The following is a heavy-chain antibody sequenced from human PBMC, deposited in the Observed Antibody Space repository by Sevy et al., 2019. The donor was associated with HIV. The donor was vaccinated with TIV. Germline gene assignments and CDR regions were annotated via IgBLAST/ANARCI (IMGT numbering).Heavy chain of an antibody. V-gene: IGHV3-66*02. D-gene: IGHD6-13*01. CDR2: IYNGGST. CDR3: ARDGGSRGMDV. Sequence: GGSLRLSCEAYGFTVSSNYMNWVRQAPGKGREWVSVIYNGGSTYYVDSVKGRFTISRDNSKNTLYLQMNSLRAEDAAVYYCARDGGSRGMDVWGKGTTVTVSS. J-gene: IGHJ6*04. CDR1: GFTVSSNY.